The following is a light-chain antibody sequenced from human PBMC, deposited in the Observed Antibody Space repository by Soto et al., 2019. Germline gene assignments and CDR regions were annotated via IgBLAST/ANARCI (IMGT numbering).Light chain of an antibody. V-gene: IGLV2-14*03. CDR2: DVS. J-gene: IGLJ1*01. CDR3: TSYTSSNIDYV. CDR1: SSDVGGYNY. Sequence: QSALTQPASVSGSPGQSITISCTGTSSDVGGYNYVSWYQQHPGKAPKLMIFDVSNRPSGVSNRFSGSKSGSTASLTISGLQAEDEADYYCTSYTSSNIDYVFGTGTKVTVL.